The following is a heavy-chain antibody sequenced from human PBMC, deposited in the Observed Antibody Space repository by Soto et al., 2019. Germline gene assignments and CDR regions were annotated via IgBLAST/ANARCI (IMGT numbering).Heavy chain of an antibody. CDR2: IYSGGST. CDR1: GFTVSTKY. Sequence: EVQLVESGGGLVQPGGSLRLSCAASGFTVSTKYMSWVRQAPGKGLEWVSVIYSGGSTFYADSVRGRFTISRDNSKNTVNLQMNILRAKDTAVYYCARDPWAADYWGQGTLVTVSS. D-gene: IGHD3-16*01. CDR3: ARDPWAADY. V-gene: IGHV3-66*01. J-gene: IGHJ4*02.